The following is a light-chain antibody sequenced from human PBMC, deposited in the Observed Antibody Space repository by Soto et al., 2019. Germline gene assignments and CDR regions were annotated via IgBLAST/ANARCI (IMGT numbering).Light chain of an antibody. V-gene: IGKV3-11*01. CDR2: DAS. Sequence: EIVLTQSPATLSLSPGERATLSCRASQSVSSYLAWYQQKPGQAPRLLIYDASNRATGIPARFSGSGSGTHFTLTISSLEPEDFAVYYCQQRSHWPPGLTFGGGTKVEIK. CDR1: QSVSSY. CDR3: QQRSHWPPGLT. J-gene: IGKJ4*01.